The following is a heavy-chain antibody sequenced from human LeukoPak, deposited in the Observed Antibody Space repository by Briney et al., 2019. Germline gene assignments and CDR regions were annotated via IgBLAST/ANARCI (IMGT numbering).Heavy chain of an antibody. J-gene: IGHJ4*02. V-gene: IGHV1-69*01. D-gene: IGHD2-2*02. CDR3: ARDLRCSSTSCYTDGDGY. CDR1: GGTFSSYA. Sequence: GSPVKVSCKASGGTFSSYAISWVRQAPGQGLEWMGGIIPIFGTANYAQKFQGRVTITADESTSTAYMELSSLRSEDTAVYYCARDLRCSSTSCYTDGDGYWGQGTLVTVSS. CDR2: IIPIFGTA.